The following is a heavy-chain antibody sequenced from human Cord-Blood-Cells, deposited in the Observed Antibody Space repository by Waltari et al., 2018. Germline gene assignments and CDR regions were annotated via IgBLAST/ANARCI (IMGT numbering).Heavy chain of an antibody. V-gene: IGHV3-21*01. CDR2: ISSSSSYI. J-gene: IGHJ4*02. CDR3: ARDTGIAAAGFDY. D-gene: IGHD6-13*01. CDR1: GFNFSSYS. Sequence: EVQLVESGGGLVKPGGSLRLSCAASGFNFSSYSMNWVRQAPGKGLEWVSSISSSSSYIYYADSVKGRFTISRDNAKNSLYLQMNSLRAEDTAVYYCARDTGIAAAGFDYWGQGTLVTVSS.